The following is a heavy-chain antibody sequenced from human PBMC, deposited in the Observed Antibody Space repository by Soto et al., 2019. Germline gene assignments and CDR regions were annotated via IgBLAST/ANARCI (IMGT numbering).Heavy chain of an antibody. V-gene: IGHV4-59*01. CDR1: GVSISTYY. J-gene: IGHJ4*02. CDR2: IYYSGST. Sequence: QVQLQESGPGLVKPSETLSLTCTVSGVSISTYYWSWIRQPPGKGLEWIGNIYYSGSTNYNPSLKSRVTISVDTSKNQFYLKLTSVTAADTAVYYCARGARGLYSSFDYWGQGTLVTVSS. D-gene: IGHD2-21*01. CDR3: ARGARGLYSSFDY.